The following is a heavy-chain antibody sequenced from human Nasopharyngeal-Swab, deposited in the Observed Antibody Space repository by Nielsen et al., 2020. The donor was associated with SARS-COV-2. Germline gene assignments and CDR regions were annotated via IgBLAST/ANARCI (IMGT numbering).Heavy chain of an antibody. CDR1: GSSFTSYW. CDR2: VDPSDSYT. D-gene: IGHD1-1*01. V-gene: IGHV5-10-1*01. J-gene: IGHJ4*02. CDR3: ARNPGRAWNDY. Sequence: GGSLRLSCKGSGSSFTSYWITWVRQMPGKGREWMGRVDPSDSYTNYSPSFQGHVTISADKSISTAYLQWSSLKASDTAMYYCARNPGRAWNDYWGQGTLVSVSS.